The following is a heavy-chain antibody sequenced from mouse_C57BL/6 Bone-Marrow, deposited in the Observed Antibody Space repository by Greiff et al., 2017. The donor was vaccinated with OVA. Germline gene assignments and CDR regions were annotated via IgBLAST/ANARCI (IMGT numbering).Heavy chain of an antibody. Sequence: VQLQQPGAELVKPGASVKLSCKASGYTFTSYGMHWVKQRPGQGLEWIGMIHPNSGSTNYNEKFKSKATLTVDKSSSTAYMQLSSLTSEDSVVYYCARRRLSPYYFDYWGQGTTLTVSS. D-gene: IGHD1-1*02. CDR3: ARRRLSPYYFDY. V-gene: IGHV1-64*01. CDR2: IHPNSGST. J-gene: IGHJ2*01. CDR1: GYTFTSYG.